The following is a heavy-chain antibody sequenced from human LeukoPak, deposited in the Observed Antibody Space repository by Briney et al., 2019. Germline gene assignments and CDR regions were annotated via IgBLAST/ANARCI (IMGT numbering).Heavy chain of an antibody. V-gene: IGHV3-66*01. J-gene: IGHJ4*02. CDR2: IYSSGST. CDR1: GFTVSSKY. Sequence: GGSLRLSCAASGFTVSSKYMGWVRQAPGKGLEWVSVIYSSGSTYYADSVKGRFTISRDNSKNTLYLQMNSLRGEGTAVYYCARERNLEIAVAGTIFDYWGQGTLVTVSS. D-gene: IGHD6-19*01. CDR3: ARERNLEIAVAGTIFDY.